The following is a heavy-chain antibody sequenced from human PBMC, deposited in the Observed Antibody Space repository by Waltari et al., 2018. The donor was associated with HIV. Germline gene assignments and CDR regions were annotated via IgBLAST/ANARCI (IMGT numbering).Heavy chain of an antibody. Sequence: QVQLQESGPGLVKPSETLSLTCTVSGASIPGYFWNWIRQPPGRGLEWIGYVYDSGNANYNPSLKSRVSISLDTSTNQFSLKLNSVTAADTAVYYCARGGTFDSAGHYLFVSWGQGTLVTVSS. J-gene: IGHJ4*02. CDR2: VYDSGNA. V-gene: IGHV4-59*01. D-gene: IGHD3-22*01. CDR3: ARGGTFDSAGHYLFVS. CDR1: GASIPGYF.